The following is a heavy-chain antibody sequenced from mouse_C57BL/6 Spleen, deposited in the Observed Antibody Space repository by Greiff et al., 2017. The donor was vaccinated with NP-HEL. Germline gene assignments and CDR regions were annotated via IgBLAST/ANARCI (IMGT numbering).Heavy chain of an antibody. Sequence: VQLKESVAELVRPGASVKLSCTASGFNIKNTYMHWVKQRPEQGLEWIGRIDPANGNTKYAPKFQGKATITADTSSNTAYLQLSSLTSEDTAIYYCASYYGSSPWFAYWGQGTLVTVSA. V-gene: IGHV14-3*01. J-gene: IGHJ3*01. D-gene: IGHD1-1*01. CDR1: GFNIKNTY. CDR2: IDPANGNT. CDR3: ASYYGSSPWFAY.